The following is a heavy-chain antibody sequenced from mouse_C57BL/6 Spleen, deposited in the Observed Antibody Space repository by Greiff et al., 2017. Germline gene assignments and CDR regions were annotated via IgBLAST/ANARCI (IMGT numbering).Heavy chain of an antibody. V-gene: IGHV14-3*01. CDR1: GFNIKNTS. D-gene: IGHD1-1*01. CDR2: IDPANGNT. Sequence: EVKLVESVAELVRPGASVKLSCTASGFNIKNTSMHWVKQRPEQGLEWIGRIDPANGNTKYSPKFQGKATITADRSSNTDYLKLSSLTSEDTDIYCCAVTTVVAGGYWGQGTTLTVSS. CDR3: AVTTVVAGGY. J-gene: IGHJ2*01.